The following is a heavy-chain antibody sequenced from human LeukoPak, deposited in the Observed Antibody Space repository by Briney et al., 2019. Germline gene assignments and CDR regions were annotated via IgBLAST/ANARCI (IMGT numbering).Heavy chain of an antibody. CDR1: GYTFTGYY. CDR3: ARDFIGNGDYFSSWFDP. D-gene: IGHD4-17*01. Sequence: APVKVSCKASGYTFTGYYMHWVRQAPGQGLEWMGWINPNSGGTNYAQKFQGRATMTRDTSISTAYMELSRLRSDDTAVYYCARDFIGNGDYFSSWFDPWGQGTLVTVSS. V-gene: IGHV1-2*02. CDR2: INPNSGGT. J-gene: IGHJ5*02.